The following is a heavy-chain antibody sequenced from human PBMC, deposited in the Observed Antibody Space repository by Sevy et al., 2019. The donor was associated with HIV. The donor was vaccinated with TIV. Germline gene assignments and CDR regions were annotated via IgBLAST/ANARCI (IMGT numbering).Heavy chain of an antibody. CDR1: GFTFSSYA. CDR3: AKGMIVVVVAATSGFDY. Sequence: GGCLRLSCAASGFTFSSYAMSWVRQAPGKGLEWVSAISGSGGSTYYADSVKGRFTISRDNSKNTLYLQMNSLRAEDTAIYYCAKGMIVVVVAATSGFDYWGQGTLVTVSS. V-gene: IGHV3-23*01. CDR2: ISGSGGST. J-gene: IGHJ4*02. D-gene: IGHD2-15*01.